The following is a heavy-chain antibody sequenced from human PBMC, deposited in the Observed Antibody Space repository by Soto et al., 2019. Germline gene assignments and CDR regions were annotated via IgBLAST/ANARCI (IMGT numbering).Heavy chain of an antibody. CDR2: IYYSGST. V-gene: IGHV4-31*03. CDR1: GGSISSGGYY. D-gene: IGHD1-1*01. Sequence: QVQLQESGPGLVKPSQTLSLTCTVSGGSISSGGYYWRWIRQHPGKGLEWIGYIYYSGSTYYNPSLKSRITISVDTSKNQFSRKLSSVTSADTAVYYCGGTVSDLDYYGMDVRGQGTTVTVSS. CDR3: GGTVSDLDYYGMDV. J-gene: IGHJ6*02.